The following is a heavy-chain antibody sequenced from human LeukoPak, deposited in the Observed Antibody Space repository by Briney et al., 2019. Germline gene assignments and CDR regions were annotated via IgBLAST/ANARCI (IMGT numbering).Heavy chain of an antibody. CDR3: ARVPTRYCSSTSCYNSYYYYYGMDV. CDR1: GSTFTSYD. CDR2: MNPNSGNT. J-gene: IGHJ6*02. D-gene: IGHD2-2*02. Sequence: ASVKVSCEASGSTFTSYDINWVRQATGQGLEWMGWMNPNSGNTGYAQKFQGRVTMTRNTSISTAYMELSSLRSEDTAVYYCARVPTRYCSSTSCYNSYYYYYGMDVWGQGTTVTVSS. V-gene: IGHV1-8*01.